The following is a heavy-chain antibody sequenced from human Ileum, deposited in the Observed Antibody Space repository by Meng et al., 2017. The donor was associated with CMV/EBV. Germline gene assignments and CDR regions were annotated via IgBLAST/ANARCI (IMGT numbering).Heavy chain of an antibody. J-gene: IGHJ4*02. Sequence: VLGPLKPSQTLLRHCAGSGNTVSRNSFVCNWIRQSPSRGLEWLGRTFYKSTYYNDYAVSVKSRIIINADTSNNQLSLQLNSVTPDDTAVYYCATDWDLNYWGQGILVTVSS. CDR1: GNTVSRNSFV. CDR2: TFYKSTYYN. CDR3: ATDWDLNY. V-gene: IGHV6-1*01. D-gene: IGHD3-9*01.